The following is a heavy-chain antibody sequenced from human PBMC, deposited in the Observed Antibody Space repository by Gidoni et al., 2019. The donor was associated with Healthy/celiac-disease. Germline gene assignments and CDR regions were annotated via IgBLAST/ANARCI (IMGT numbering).Heavy chain of an antibody. Sequence: EVQLVESGGGLVQPGGSLRLSCAASGFTFDRSEMNWVRQGPGKGLGGVSDISSSGSTIYYADSVKGRFTIARDNAKNSLYLQMNSLRAEDTAVDDCARAPNQWLVTVAYYFDYWGQGTLVTVSS. V-gene: IGHV3-48*03. CDR2: ISSSGSTI. CDR1: GFTFDRSE. D-gene: IGHD6-19*01. CDR3: ARAPNQWLVTVAYYFDY. J-gene: IGHJ4*02.